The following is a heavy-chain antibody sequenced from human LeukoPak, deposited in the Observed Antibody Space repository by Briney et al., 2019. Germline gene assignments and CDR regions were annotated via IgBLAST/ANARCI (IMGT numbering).Heavy chain of an antibody. J-gene: IGHJ6*03. D-gene: IGHD6-6*01. Sequence: GGSLRLSCAASGFTFSSYGMHWVRQAPGKGLEWVAVISYDGSNKYYADSVKGRFTISRDNSKNTLYLQMNSLRAEDTAVYYCAKSLRSSSSTDKIYYYYMDVWGKGTTVTVSS. CDR2: ISYDGSNK. CDR3: AKSLRSSSSTDKIYYYYMDV. V-gene: IGHV3-30*18. CDR1: GFTFSSYG.